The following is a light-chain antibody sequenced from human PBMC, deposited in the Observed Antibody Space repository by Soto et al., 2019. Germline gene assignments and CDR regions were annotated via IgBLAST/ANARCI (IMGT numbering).Light chain of an antibody. V-gene: IGKV3-20*01. CDR1: QSISSSY. CDR2: AAS. CDR3: LLYCGSQMFS. Sequence: EIVLTQSPGTLSLSPGEGGTLSCRASQSISSSYLAWYQQKHGQAPRLLIYAASSSATGIPDRFSGSGSGTVLSITISNLEPEDFAVYFCLLYCGSQMFSCGRGTKLDIK. J-gene: IGKJ2*01.